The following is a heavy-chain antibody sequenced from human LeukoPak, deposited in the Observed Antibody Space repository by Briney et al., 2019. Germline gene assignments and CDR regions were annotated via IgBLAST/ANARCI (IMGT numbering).Heavy chain of an antibody. CDR1: GDSVSSNSAA. Sequence: SPSLSLTCALSGDSVSSNSAAWIWHRQSPSRGLEWLGSTYYRSKWYNDYAVSVKSRITINPDTSKNQFSLQLNSVTPEDTAVYYCARAHDFWSGYLYYYYGMDVWGQGTTVTVSS. J-gene: IGHJ6*02. D-gene: IGHD3-3*01. CDR2: TYYRSKWYN. CDR3: ARAHDFWSGYLYYYYGMDV. V-gene: IGHV6-1*01.